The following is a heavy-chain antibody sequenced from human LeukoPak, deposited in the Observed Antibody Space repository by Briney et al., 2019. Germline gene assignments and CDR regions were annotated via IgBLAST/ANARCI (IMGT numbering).Heavy chain of an antibody. CDR1: GGSISSSTYY. J-gene: IGHJ5*02. Sequence: SETLSLTCTVSGGSISSSTYYWGWIRQPPGKGLEWIGSIYYSGNTYYNPSLKSRVTVFVDTSKNQFSLKLSTVTAADTAVYYCARRCCSRTSSDWFDPWGQGTLVTVSS. D-gene: IGHD2-2*01. CDR2: IYYSGNT. CDR3: ARRCCSRTSSDWFDP. V-gene: IGHV4-39*01.